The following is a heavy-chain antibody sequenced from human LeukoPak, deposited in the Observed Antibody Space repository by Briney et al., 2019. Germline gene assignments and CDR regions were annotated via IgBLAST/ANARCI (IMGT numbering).Heavy chain of an antibody. Sequence: KTSETLSLTCIVSGGSISSGSYYWSWIRQPAGKGLEWIGRINTSGRTNYNPSLESRVTISVDTSKNQFSLNLSSVTAADTAVYYCARTLLPATRGAFDIWGQGTMVTVSS. J-gene: IGHJ3*02. CDR3: ARTLLPATRGAFDI. D-gene: IGHD2-2*01. V-gene: IGHV4-61*02. CDR2: INTSGRT. CDR1: GGSISSGSYY.